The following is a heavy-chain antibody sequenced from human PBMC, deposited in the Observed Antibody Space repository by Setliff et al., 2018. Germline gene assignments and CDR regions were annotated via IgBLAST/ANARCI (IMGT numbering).Heavy chain of an antibody. J-gene: IGHJ3*02. CDR3: VRDDADNYDAFDN. Sequence: PGGSLRLSCAASGFTFSDYYMTWIRQAPGRGLEWVAYIDTTSTIIYYADSVRGRFTISRDNAKRSLYLQMNGLRADDTGVYYCVRDDADNYDAFDNWGQGTLVTVSS. D-gene: IGHD3-22*01. CDR1: GFTFSDYY. CDR2: IDTTSTII. V-gene: IGHV3-11*04.